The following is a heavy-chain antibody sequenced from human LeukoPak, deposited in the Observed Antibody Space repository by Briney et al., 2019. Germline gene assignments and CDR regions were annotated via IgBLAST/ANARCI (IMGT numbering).Heavy chain of an antibody. J-gene: IGHJ4*02. CDR3: ARDFDRAGGDYFDY. CDR1: GGSISSYY. Sequence: PSETLSLTCTVSGGSISSYYWSWIRQPPGKGLEWIGYIYYSGSTNYNPSLKSRVTISVDTSKNQFSLKLTSVTAADTAVYYCARDFDRAGGDYFDYWGQGAPVTVSS. D-gene: IGHD3-16*01. V-gene: IGHV4-59*12. CDR2: IYYSGST.